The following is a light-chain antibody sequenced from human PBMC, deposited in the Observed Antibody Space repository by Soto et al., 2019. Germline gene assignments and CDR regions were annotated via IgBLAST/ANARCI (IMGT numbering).Light chain of an antibody. Sequence: DIQMTQSPSTRSASVGDRVTISGGASQSISSWLAWYQQKPGKAPKLLIYKASSLESGVPSRFSGSGSGTEFTLTISSLQPDDFATYYCQQYNSYRWTFGQGTKVDIK. CDR1: QSISSW. CDR2: KAS. CDR3: QQYNSYRWT. J-gene: IGKJ1*01. V-gene: IGKV1-5*03.